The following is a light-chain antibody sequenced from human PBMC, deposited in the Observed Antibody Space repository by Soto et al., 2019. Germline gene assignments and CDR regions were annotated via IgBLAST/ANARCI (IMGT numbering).Light chain of an antibody. CDR1: SSNIGSNT. V-gene: IGLV1-44*01. CDR2: SNN. Sequence: HSALTQPPSASGTPGQRGTISCSRSSSNIGSNTVNWYQQLPGTAPKLLIYSNNQRPSGVPDRFSGSKSGTSASLAISGLQSEDEADYYCAAWDDSLNGYVFGTGTKVTVL. CDR3: AAWDDSLNGYV. J-gene: IGLJ1*01.